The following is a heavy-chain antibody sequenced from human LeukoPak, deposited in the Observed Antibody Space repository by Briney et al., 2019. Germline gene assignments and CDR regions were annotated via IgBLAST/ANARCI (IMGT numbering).Heavy chain of an antibody. CDR2: IWYDGSNE. D-gene: IGHD2-15*01. CDR1: GFTFSIYA. CDR3: AREADCSGGTCYRGAFDI. V-gene: IGHV3-33*01. J-gene: IGHJ3*02. Sequence: GGSLRLSCAASGFTFSIYAIHWVRQAPGKGLEWVATIWYDGSNEYYADSVTGRFTISRDNSKNTLFLQMNSLRAEDTAVYYCAREADCSGGTCYRGAFDIWGQGTMVTVSS.